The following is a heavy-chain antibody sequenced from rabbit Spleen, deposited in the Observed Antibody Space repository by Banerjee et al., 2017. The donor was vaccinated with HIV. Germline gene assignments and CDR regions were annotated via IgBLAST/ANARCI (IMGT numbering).Heavy chain of an antibody. D-gene: IGHD8-1*01. CDR2: IYTGDGNT. V-gene: IGHV1S43*01. Sequence: QEQLVESGGGLVQPGGSLKLSCKASGIDFNSNYWICWVRQAPGKGLEWIACIYTGDGNTYYASWAKGRCTISRSTSLNTVDLKMTSLTVADTATYFCTRNLEDYAGSSYLDLWGQGTLVTVS. CDR1: GIDFNSNYW. CDR3: TRNLEDYAGSSYLDL. J-gene: IGHJ4*01.